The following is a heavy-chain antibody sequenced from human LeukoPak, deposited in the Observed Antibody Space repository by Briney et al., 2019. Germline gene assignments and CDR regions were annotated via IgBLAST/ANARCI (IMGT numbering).Heavy chain of an antibody. J-gene: IGHJ4*02. CDR1: GGSISSYY. V-gene: IGHV4-59*01. CDR2: IYYSGST. CDR3: ARSDSSGYFPIDF. Sequence: PSETLSLTCTVSGGSISSYYWSWIRQPPGKGLEWIGYIYYSGSTNYNPSLKSRVTISVDTSKNQFSLKLSSVTAADTAVYFYARSDSSGYFPIDFWGQGTLVTVSS. D-gene: IGHD3-22*01.